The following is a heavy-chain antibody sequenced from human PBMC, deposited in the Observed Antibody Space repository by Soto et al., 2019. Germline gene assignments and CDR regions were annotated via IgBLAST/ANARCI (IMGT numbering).Heavy chain of an antibody. CDR3: AGASRPYYYDSSGYYDLDY. CDR2: IIPIFGTA. CDR1: GGTFSSYA. Sequence: SVKVSCKASGGTFSSYAISWVRQAPGQGLEWMGGIIPIFGTANYAQKFQGRVTITADESTSTAYMELSSLRSEDTAVYYCAGASRPYYYDSSGYYDLDYWGQGTLVTVSS. V-gene: IGHV1-69*13. D-gene: IGHD3-22*01. J-gene: IGHJ4*02.